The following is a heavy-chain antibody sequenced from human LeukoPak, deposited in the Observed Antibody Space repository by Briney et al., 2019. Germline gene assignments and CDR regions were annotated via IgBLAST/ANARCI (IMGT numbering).Heavy chain of an antibody. CDR2: ISGRGGST. CDR1: GFTFSSYA. V-gene: IGHV3-23*01. CDR3: AKTTIGYSSGRYPGWPVDY. J-gene: IGHJ4*02. Sequence: GGSLRLSCAASGFTFSSYAMSWVRQAPGKGLEWVSAISGRGGSTYYADSVKGRFTISRDNSKNTLYLQMNSLRAEDTAVYYCAKTTIGYSSGRYPGWPVDYWGQGTLVTVSS. D-gene: IGHD6-19*01.